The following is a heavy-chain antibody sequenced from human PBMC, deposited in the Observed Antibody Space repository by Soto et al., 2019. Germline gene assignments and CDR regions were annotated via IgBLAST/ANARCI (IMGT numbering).Heavy chain of an antibody. D-gene: IGHD3-3*01. CDR2: IKQDGSEK. CDR1: GFTFSSYW. V-gene: IGHV3-7*01. J-gene: IGHJ2*01. CDR3: ARDGVLRFLEWSANWYFDL. Sequence: EVQLVESGGGLVQPGGSLRLSCAASGFTFSSYWMSWVRQAPGKGLEWVANIKQDGSEKYYVDSVKGRFTISRDNAKNSLYMQMNSLRAEDTAVYYCARDGVLRFLEWSANWYFDLWGRGTLVTVSS.